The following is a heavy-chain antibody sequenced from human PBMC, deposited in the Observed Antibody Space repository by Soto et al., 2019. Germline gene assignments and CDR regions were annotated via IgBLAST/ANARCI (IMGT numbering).Heavy chain of an antibody. Sequence: SETLSLTCTVSGGSISSSSYYWGWIRQPPGKGLEWIGSIYYSGSTYYNPSLKSRLTISVDTSKNQFSLKLSSVTAADTAVYYCARHGITMVRGVVDAFDIWGQGTMVTVSS. D-gene: IGHD3-10*01. V-gene: IGHV4-39*01. CDR1: GGSISSSSYY. CDR3: ARHGITMVRGVVDAFDI. CDR2: IYYSGST. J-gene: IGHJ3*02.